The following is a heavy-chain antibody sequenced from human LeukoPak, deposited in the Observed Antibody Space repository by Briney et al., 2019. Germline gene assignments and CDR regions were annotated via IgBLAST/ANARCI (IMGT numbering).Heavy chain of an antibody. CDR1: GFTFSSYW. D-gene: IGHD2-15*01. J-gene: IGHJ4*02. CDR3: ARDIVVVVAATYYFDY. Sequence: PGGSLRLSCAASGFTFSSYWMSWVRQAPGKGLKWVANIKQDGSEKYYVDSVKGRFTISRDNAKNSLYLQMNSLRAEDTAVYYCARDIVVVVAATYYFDYWGQGTLVTVSS. V-gene: IGHV3-7*01. CDR2: IKQDGSEK.